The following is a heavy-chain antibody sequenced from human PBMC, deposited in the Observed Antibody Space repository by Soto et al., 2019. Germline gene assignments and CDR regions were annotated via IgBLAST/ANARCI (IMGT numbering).Heavy chain of an antibody. J-gene: IGHJ6*02. Sequence: GGSLRLSCAASGFTFSSYAMSWVRQAPGKGLEWVSAISGSGGSTYYADSVKGRFTISRDNSKNKLYLQMNSLRAEDTAVYYCAKDKNSNYGMARNYYGMDVWGQGTTVTVSS. D-gene: IGHD4-4*01. CDR3: AKDKNSNYGMARNYYGMDV. CDR2: ISGSGGST. CDR1: GFTFSSYA. V-gene: IGHV3-23*01.